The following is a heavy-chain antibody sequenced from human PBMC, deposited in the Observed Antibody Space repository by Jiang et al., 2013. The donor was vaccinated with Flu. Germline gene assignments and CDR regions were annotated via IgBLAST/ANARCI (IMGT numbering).Heavy chain of an antibody. D-gene: IGHD3-3*01. CDR1: GFSLTTSGVG. Sequence: TLTCTFSGFSLTTSGVGVGWIRQPPTERPPEWLALIYWDDDQRYSPSLKNRLTITKDTSKNQVVLTMTNMDPVDTATYYCARDFWSDYTYYFDQWGQGALVTVSS. V-gene: IGHV2-5*02. CDR2: IYWDDDQ. J-gene: IGHJ4*02. CDR3: ARDFWSDYTYYFDQ.